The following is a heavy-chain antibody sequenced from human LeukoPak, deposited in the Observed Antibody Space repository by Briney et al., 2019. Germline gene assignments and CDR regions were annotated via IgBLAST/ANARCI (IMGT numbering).Heavy chain of an antibody. Sequence: SETLSLTCTVSGGSISSYYWSWLRQPPGKGLEWIGYIYYSGSTNYNPSLKSRVTISVDTSKNQFSLKLSSVTAADTAVYYRARGAGYYDTIDYWGQGTLVTVSS. J-gene: IGHJ4*02. CDR3: ARGAGYYDTIDY. V-gene: IGHV4-59*01. D-gene: IGHD3-22*01. CDR2: IYYSGST. CDR1: GGSISSYY.